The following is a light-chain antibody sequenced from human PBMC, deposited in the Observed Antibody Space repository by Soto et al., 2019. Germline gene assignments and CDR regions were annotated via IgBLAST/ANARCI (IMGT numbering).Light chain of an antibody. V-gene: IGKV1-9*01. J-gene: IGKJ3*01. CDR2: AAS. CDR3: QQLNNYPAIFT. CDR1: QGISSY. Sequence: QLTQSPSSLSASVGDRVTITCRASQGISSYLAWYQQKPGKAPKLLIDAASTLQSGVPSRFSGSGSGTDFTLIISSLQPEDFATYYCQQLNNYPAIFTFGPGTKVDIK.